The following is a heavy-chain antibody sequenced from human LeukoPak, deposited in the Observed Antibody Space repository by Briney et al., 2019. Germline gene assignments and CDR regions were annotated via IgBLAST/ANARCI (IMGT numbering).Heavy chain of an antibody. V-gene: IGHV3-48*03. CDR2: ISNSGSAI. CDR3: AREGYRDSSDY. D-gene: IGHD4-17*01. CDR1: GFTFSSYE. J-gene: IGHJ4*02. Sequence: GGSLRLSCAASGFTFSSYEMNWVRQAPGKGLEWVSYISNSGSAIYYADSVKDRITISRDNAKNSLSLQMNSLRAEDTAVYYCAREGYRDSSDYWGQGTLVTVSS.